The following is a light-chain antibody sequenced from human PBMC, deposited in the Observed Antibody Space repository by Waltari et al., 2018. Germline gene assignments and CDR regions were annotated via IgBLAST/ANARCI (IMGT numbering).Light chain of an antibody. CDR1: QSITGH. CDR3: QQSYITPYT. CDR2: SAS. J-gene: IGKJ2*01. Sequence: DIQMTQAPSSLSASVGDRVTMTCRTRQSITGHLNWFQQQPGKAPKLLSHSASALQSGVPSRFSGRGSGTHFTLTISSLQPEDFATYFCQQSYITPYTFGQGTKLEIK. V-gene: IGKV1-39*01.